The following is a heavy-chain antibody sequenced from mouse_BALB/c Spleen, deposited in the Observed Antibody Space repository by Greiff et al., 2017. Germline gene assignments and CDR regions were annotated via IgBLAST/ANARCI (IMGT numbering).Heavy chain of an antibody. D-gene: IGHD2-10*02. Sequence: QVQLQQPGAELVKPGASVKMSCKASGYTFTSYNMHWVKQTPGQGLEWIGAIYPGNGDTSYNQKFKGKATLTADKSSSTAYMQLSSLTSEDSAVYYCARRGYGNYDYFDYWGQGTTLTVSS. J-gene: IGHJ2*01. V-gene: IGHV1-12*01. CDR3: ARRGYGNYDYFDY. CDR1: GYTFTSYN. CDR2: IYPGNGDT.